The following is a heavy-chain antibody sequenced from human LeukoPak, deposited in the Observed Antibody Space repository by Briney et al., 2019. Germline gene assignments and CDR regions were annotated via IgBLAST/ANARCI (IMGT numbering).Heavy chain of an antibody. J-gene: IGHJ4*02. CDR3: ATGSYGQGPLDY. V-gene: IGHV1-24*01. D-gene: IGHD1-26*01. Sequence: ASVKVSCKVSGCTLTELSMHGVRQAPGKGLEWMGGFDPEDGETIYAQKFQGRVTMTEDTSTDTAYMELSSLRSEDTAVYYCATGSYGQGPLDYWGQGTLVTVSS. CDR2: FDPEDGET. CDR1: GCTLTELS.